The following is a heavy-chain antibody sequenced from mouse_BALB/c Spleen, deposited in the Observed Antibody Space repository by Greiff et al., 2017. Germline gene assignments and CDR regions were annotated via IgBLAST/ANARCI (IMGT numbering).Heavy chain of an antibody. CDR1: GFTFSSYA. J-gene: IGHJ3*01. Sequence: EVKVVESGGGLVKPGGSLKLSCAASGFTFSSYAMSWVRQTPEKRLEWVATISSGGSYTYYPDSVKGRFTISRDNAKNTLYLQMSSLRSEDTAMYYCARGSPYYAFAYWGQGTLVTVSA. CDR2: ISSGGSYT. V-gene: IGHV5-9-3*01. CDR3: ARGSPYYAFAY. D-gene: IGHD2-10*01.